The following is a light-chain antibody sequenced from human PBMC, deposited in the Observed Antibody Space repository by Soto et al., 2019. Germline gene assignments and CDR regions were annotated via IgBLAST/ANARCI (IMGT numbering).Light chain of an antibody. CDR3: QQRYKWPS. V-gene: IGKV3-11*01. J-gene: IGKJ3*01. CDR2: DTS. Sequence: EIVLTQSPATLSLSPGERAALSCRASQSVSSYLAWYQQKPGQAPRLIIYDTSNRATDIPARFSGSGSATDFTLTISSLEPEDFAVYYCQQRYKWPSFGPGTRVDIK. CDR1: QSVSSY.